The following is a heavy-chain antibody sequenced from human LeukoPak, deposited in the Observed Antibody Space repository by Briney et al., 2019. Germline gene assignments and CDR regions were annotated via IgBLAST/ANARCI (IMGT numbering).Heavy chain of an antibody. Sequence: PSETLSLTCTVSGYSISSGYYWGWIRQPPGKGLEWIGSIYHSGSTHYNPSLKSRVTISVDTSKNQFSLKLSSVTAADTAVYYCARLKSLDAFDIWGQGTMVTVSS. CDR1: GYSISSGYY. CDR2: IYHSGST. CDR3: ARLKSLDAFDI. V-gene: IGHV4-38-2*02. J-gene: IGHJ3*02.